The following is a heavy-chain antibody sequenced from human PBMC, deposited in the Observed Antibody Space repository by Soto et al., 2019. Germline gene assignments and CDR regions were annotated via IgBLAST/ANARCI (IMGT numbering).Heavy chain of an antibody. CDR3: ARGPALLRGIFDY. D-gene: IGHD2-15*01. Sequence: SETLSLTCTVSGGSISSYYWSWIRQPPGKGLEWIGYIYYSGSTNYNPSLKSRVTISVDTSKNQFSLKLSSVTAADTAVYYCARGPALLRGIFDYWGQGTLVTVSS. J-gene: IGHJ4*02. V-gene: IGHV4-59*01. CDR2: IYYSGST. CDR1: GGSISSYY.